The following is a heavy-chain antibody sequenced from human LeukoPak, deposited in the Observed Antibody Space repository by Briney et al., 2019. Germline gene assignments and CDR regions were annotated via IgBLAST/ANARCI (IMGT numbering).Heavy chain of an antibody. Sequence: GGSLRLSCAVSGITVSKYWMHWVRQAPGKGLEWVANINQDGSQKYYVESVKGRFTLSRDNAKNSLYLQMNSLRVEDTALYYCAGRTFDVWGQGTMVTVSS. CDR2: INQDGSQK. V-gene: IGHV3-7*01. CDR3: AGRTFDV. CDR1: GITVSKYW. J-gene: IGHJ3*01. D-gene: IGHD2-15*01.